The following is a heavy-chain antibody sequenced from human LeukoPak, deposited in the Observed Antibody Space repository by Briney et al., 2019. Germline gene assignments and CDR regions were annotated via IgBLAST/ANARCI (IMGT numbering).Heavy chain of an antibody. Sequence: GGSLRLSCAASGFTFTTYGFNWVRQAPGKGLEWVSSISFSGSYIYYADSVKGRFTISRDNAKNSVYLQMNSLRDDDTAVYYCARGTGTGWRSDFWGQGTLVTVSS. CDR3: ARGTGTGWRSDF. V-gene: IGHV3-21*01. CDR2: ISFSGSYI. D-gene: IGHD3/OR15-3a*01. J-gene: IGHJ4*02. CDR1: GFTFTTYG.